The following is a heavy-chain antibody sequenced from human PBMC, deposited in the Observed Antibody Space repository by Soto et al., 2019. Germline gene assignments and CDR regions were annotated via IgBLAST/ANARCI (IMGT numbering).Heavy chain of an antibody. D-gene: IGHD1-26*01. Sequence: SETLSLTYTVSGLSISSGVYYWSWIRQHPGKGLEWIGYIYYSGSTYYNPSLKSRVTISVDTSKNQFSLKLSSVTAADTAVYYCARASVYAIVGATNWFDPWGQGTLVTVSS. J-gene: IGHJ5*02. V-gene: IGHV4-31*03. CDR3: ARASVYAIVGATNWFDP. CDR2: IYYSGST. CDR1: GLSISSGVYY.